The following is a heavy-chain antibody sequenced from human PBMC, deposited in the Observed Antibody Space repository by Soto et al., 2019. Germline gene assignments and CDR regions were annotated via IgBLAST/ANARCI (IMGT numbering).Heavy chain of an antibody. V-gene: IGHV1-2*02. CDR3: ATPSNSGWYCQPKSDYYYGMDV. D-gene: IGHD6-19*01. J-gene: IGHJ6*02. CDR2: INPNSGGT. CDR1: GYTFTGYY. Sequence: QVQLVQSGAEVKKPGASVKVSCKASGYTFTGYYMHWVRQAPGQGLEWMGWINPNSGGTNYAQKFQGRVTMTRDTSISTAYMELSRLRSDDTAVYYCATPSNSGWYCQPKSDYYYGMDVWGQGTTVTVSS.